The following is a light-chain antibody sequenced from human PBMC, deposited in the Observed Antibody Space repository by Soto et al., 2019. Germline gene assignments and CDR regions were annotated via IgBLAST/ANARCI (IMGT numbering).Light chain of an antibody. Sequence: DIQMTQSPSTLSASVGDRVTITCRASQSISSWLAWYQQKPGKAPKLLIYKASSLESGVPSRFRGSGSGTDFTLTISSRQPDNFATYYCQQYNSYWTFGQGTKVEIK. CDR2: KAS. V-gene: IGKV1-5*03. CDR1: QSISSW. CDR3: QQYNSYWT. J-gene: IGKJ1*01.